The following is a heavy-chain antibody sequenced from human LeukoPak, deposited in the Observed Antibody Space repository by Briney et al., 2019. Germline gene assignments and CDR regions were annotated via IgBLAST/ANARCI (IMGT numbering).Heavy chain of an antibody. V-gene: IGHV3-30*18. CDR3: AKDRYSGSYLQTGPCAH. CDR1: GFTFSSYA. Sequence: GGSLRLSCAASGFTFSSYAMHWARQAPGKGLEWVAVISYDGSNKYYADSVKGRFTISRDNSKNTLYLQMNSLRAEDTAVYYCAKDRYSGSYLQTGPCAHWGQGILVTVSS. CDR2: ISYDGSNK. J-gene: IGHJ4*02. D-gene: IGHD1-26*01.